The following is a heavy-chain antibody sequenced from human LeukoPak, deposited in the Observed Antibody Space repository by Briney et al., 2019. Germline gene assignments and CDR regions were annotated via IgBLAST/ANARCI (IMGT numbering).Heavy chain of an antibody. V-gene: IGHV3-74*01. J-gene: IGHJ4*02. CDR1: GFTFSTYW. D-gene: IGHD5-12*01. CDR3: ARGGLGGYGRYFDY. Sequence: GGSLRLSCAASGFTFSTYWMHWVRQAPGKGLVWVSRVYSDGITTNYADSVKGRFTISRDNAKNTLYLQMNSLRAEDTAVYYCARGGLGGYGRYFDYWDQGTLVTVSS. CDR2: VYSDGITT.